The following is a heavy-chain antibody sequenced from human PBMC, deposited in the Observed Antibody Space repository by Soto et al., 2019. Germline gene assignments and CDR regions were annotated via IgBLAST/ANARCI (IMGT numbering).Heavy chain of an antibody. CDR3: ARVERGTATTVVDAFDI. Sequence: SETLSLTCAVYGGSVGSGSYYWSWIRQPPGKGLEWIGEMSHSGGTHFNPSLKSRVTISVDTSKNQFSLKMSSVTAADTALYYCARVERGTATTVVDAFDIWGPGTMVTVSS. CDR1: GGSVGSGSYY. CDR2: MSHSGGT. D-gene: IGHD1-1*01. V-gene: IGHV4-61*01. J-gene: IGHJ3*02.